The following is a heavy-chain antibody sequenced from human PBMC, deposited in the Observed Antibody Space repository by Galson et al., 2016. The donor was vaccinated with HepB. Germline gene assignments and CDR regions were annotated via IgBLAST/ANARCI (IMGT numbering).Heavy chain of an antibody. CDR1: GLSFSNAW. CDR3: TTDGLDISFDY. Sequence: SLRLSCAASGLSFSNAWMSWVRQAPGKGLEWVGRIKTKSDGGTTQYAAPVEGRFTISRDGSENRLYLQMNNLEPGDTAVYYCTTDGLDISFDYWGQGTRVTVSS. V-gene: IGHV3-15*01. J-gene: IGHJ4*02. D-gene: IGHD2-2*03. CDR2: IKTKSDGGTT.